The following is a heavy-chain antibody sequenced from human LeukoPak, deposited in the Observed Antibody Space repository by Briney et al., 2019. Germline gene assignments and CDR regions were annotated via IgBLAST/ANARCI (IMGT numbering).Heavy chain of an antibody. D-gene: IGHD3-10*01. CDR3: AKRGVVIRVFLVGFHKEAYYFDS. V-gene: IGHV3-23*01. Sequence: GGSLRLSCAVSGITLSNYDMSWVRQAPGKGLEWVAGLSGSGGGTNYADSVQGRFTISRDNPKNTLYLQMNSLRAEDTAVYFCAKRGVVIRVFLVGFHKEAYYFDSWGQGALVTVSS. J-gene: IGHJ4*02. CDR1: GITLSNYD. CDR2: LSGSGGGT.